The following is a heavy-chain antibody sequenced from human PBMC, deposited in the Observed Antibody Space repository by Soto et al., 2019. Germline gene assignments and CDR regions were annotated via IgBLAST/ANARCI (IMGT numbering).Heavy chain of an antibody. CDR3: ARQWAVHLWSRDYYDSSGYHWAPDY. D-gene: IGHD3-22*01. V-gene: IGHV4-39*01. J-gene: IGHJ4*02. Sequence: TSETLSLTCTVSGGSISSSSYYWGWIRQPPGKGLEWIGSIYYSGSTYYNPSLKSRVTISVDTSKNHFSLKLSSVTAADTAVYYCARQWAVHLWSRDYYDSSGYHWAPDYWGQGTLGTVSS. CDR2: IYYSGST. CDR1: GGSISSSSYY.